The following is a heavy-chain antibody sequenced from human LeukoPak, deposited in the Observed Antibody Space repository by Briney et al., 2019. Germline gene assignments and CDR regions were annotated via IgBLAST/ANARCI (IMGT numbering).Heavy chain of an antibody. CDR1: GGSISSSSYY. CDR3: ATTTVTRDAFDI. V-gene: IGHV4-39*07. Sequence: SETLSLTCTVSGGSISSSSYYWSWIRQPPGKGLEWIGEINHSGSTNYNPSLKSRVTISVDTSKNQFSLKLSSVTAADTAVYYCATTTVTRDAFDIWGQGTMVTVSS. D-gene: IGHD4-17*01. CDR2: INHSGST. J-gene: IGHJ3*02.